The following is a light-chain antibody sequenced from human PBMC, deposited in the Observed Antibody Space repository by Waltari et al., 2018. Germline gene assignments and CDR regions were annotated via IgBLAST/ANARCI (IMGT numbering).Light chain of an antibody. V-gene: IGKV1-6*01. CDR1: QDIRND. CDR3: LQDYNYPRT. CDR2: AAS. Sequence: IQMTQSPPSLSASVGDRVTITCQASQDIRNDVGWYQQKPGEAPKLLIYAASILQSGVPSNFSGSGSGTDFTLTISSLQPEDFATYYCLQDYNYPRTFGQGTKVEIK. J-gene: IGKJ1*01.